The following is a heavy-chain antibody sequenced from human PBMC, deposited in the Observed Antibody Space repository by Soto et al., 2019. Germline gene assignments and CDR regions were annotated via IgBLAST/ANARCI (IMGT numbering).Heavy chain of an antibody. Sequence: PGGSLRLSCTASGFTFGDYAMSWFRQAPGKGLEWVGFIRSKAYGGTTEYAASVKGRFTISRDDSKSIAYLQMNSLKTEDTAVYYCTRDRVGGWYGDYFDYWGQGTLVTVSS. V-gene: IGHV3-49*03. J-gene: IGHJ4*02. D-gene: IGHD6-19*01. CDR1: GFTFGDYA. CDR2: IRSKAYGGTT. CDR3: TRDRVGGWYGDYFDY.